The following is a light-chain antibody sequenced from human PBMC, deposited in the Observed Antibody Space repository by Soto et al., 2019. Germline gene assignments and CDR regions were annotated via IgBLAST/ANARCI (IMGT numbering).Light chain of an antibody. CDR2: DAS. J-gene: IGKJ5*01. CDR3: QQRSNWAIT. CDR1: QSVSSY. V-gene: IGKV3-11*01. Sequence: EVVLTQSPATLSWSPGERATLSCRASQSVSSYLAWYQQKPGQAPRLLIYDASNRATGIPARFSGSGSGTDFTLTISSLEPEDFAVYYCQQRSNWAITFGQGTRLEIK.